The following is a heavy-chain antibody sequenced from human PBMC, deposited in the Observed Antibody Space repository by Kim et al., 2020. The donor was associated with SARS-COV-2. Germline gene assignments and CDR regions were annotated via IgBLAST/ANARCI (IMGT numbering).Heavy chain of an antibody. CDR2: T. J-gene: IGHJ4*02. V-gene: IGHV5-10-1*01. D-gene: IGHD2-15*01. CDR3: ARRSVVTPGDY. Sequence: TNSSPSFQGHVTISADKSISTAYLQWSSLKASDTAMYYCARRSVVTPGDYWGQGTLVTVSS.